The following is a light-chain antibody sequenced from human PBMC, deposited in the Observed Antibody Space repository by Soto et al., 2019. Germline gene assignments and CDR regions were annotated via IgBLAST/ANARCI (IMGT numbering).Light chain of an antibody. CDR1: QSISSL. J-gene: IGKJ1*01. CDR3: LQYYDYRT. CDR2: KAS. Sequence: DIQMTQSPSTLSTSVGDRVTITCRASQSISSLLAWFQQKPGKAPEILIYKASSLESGVPSRFSGSGSGTEFTLTISSLQPDDFATYYCLQYYDYRTFGQGTKVEIK. V-gene: IGKV1-5*03.